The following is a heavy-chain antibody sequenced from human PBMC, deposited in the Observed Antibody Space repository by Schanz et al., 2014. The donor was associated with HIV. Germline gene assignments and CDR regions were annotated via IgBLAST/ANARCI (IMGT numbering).Heavy chain of an antibody. CDR1: GFTFSSYW. J-gene: IGHJ6*02. CDR3: ANSGYCTSGICYTRGNGMDV. Sequence: EVQLVESGGGLVQPGGSLRLSCAASGFTFSSYWMSWVRQAPGKGLEWVANIKQDGSEKYYVDSVKGRFTISRDNPKNRLYLQMNSLRAEDTAVYYCANSGYCTSGICYTRGNGMDVWGQGTTVTVSS. CDR2: IKQDGSEK. V-gene: IGHV3-7*03. D-gene: IGHD2-8*01.